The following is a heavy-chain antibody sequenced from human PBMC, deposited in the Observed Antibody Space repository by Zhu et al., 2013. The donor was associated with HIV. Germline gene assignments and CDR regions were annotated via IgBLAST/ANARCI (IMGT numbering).Heavy chain of an antibody. CDR2: INPSGATT. CDR3: AIVYTSGSVPKD. Sequence: QVQLVQSGAEVKKPGASVKVSCKASGYTFSSYYIHWVRQAPGLGLEWMGIINPSGATTNYAQKFQGRLSMTRDTSTSTVYMELSSLRSEDTGVYYCAIVYTSGSVPKDWGQGTLVTVSS. J-gene: IGHJ4*02. CDR1: GYTFSSYY. D-gene: IGHD3-16*02. V-gene: IGHV1-46*01.